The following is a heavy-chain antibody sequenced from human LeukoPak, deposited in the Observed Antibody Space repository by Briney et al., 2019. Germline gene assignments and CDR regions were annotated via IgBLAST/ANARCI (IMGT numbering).Heavy chain of an antibody. CDR3: ARALPPPEYYYYMDV. Sequence: SETLSLTCTVSGGSISSYYWSWIRQPAGKGLEWIGRIYTPGSAYYNPSLKSRVTISVDTSKNQFSLKLSSVTAADTAVYYCARALPPPEYYYYMDVWGKGTTVTVSS. V-gene: IGHV4-4*07. CDR2: IYTPGSA. J-gene: IGHJ6*03. CDR1: GGSISSYY.